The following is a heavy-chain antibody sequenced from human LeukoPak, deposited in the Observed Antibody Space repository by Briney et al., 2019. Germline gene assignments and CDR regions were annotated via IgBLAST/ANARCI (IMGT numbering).Heavy chain of an antibody. J-gene: IGHJ3*02. Sequence: SQTLSLTCTVSGGSISSGDYYWSWIRQPPGKGLEWIGYIYYSGSTYYNPSLKSRVTISVDTSKNQFSLKLSSVTAADTAVYYCARSGYSDGAFDIWGQGTMVTVSS. CDR1: GGSISSGDYY. V-gene: IGHV4-30-4*08. CDR2: IYYSGST. D-gene: IGHD3-22*01. CDR3: ARSGYSDGAFDI.